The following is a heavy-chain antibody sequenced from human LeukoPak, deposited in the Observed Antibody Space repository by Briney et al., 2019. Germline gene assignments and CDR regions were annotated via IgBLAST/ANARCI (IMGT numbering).Heavy chain of an antibody. J-gene: IGHJ4*02. V-gene: IGHV5-51*01. CDR2: IYPGDSDT. CDR3: ARRSILTGYSDGGFDY. Sequence: GESLKISCKGSGYSFTSYWIGWVRQMPRKGLEWMGIIYPGDSDTRYSPSFQGQVTISADKSISTAYLQWSSLKASDTAMYYCARRSILTGYSDGGFDYWGQGTLVTVSS. CDR1: GYSFTSYW. D-gene: IGHD3-9*01.